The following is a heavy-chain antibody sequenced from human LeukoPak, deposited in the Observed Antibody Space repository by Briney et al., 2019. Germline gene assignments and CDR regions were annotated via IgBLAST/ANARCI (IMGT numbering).Heavy chain of an antibody. J-gene: IGHJ4*02. CDR2: INHSGST. V-gene: IGHV4-34*01. CDR3: ARGGYGPPDFDY. D-gene: IGHD2-15*01. CDR1: GGSFSGYY. Sequence: SETLSLTCAVYGGSFSGYYWSWIRQPPGKGLEWIGEINHSGSTNYNPSLKSRVTISVDTSKNQFSLKLSSVTAADTAVYYCARGGYGPPDFDYWGQGTLVTVSS.